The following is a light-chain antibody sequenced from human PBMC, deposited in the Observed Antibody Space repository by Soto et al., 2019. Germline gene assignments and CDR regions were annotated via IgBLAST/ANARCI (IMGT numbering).Light chain of an antibody. Sequence: QPVLTQPPSATGTPGQSVTISCTGTKDDIGGYTYVSWYQRLPAKAPKLRSYEVNKRPSGIPDRFSGSKSGTSSSLTASLLQPEDDAEYFCSSYQRSRNDVLGAGAKGTV. CDR2: EVN. CDR1: KDDIGGYTY. J-gene: IGLJ1*01. V-gene: IGLV2-8*01. CDR3: SSYQRSRNDV.